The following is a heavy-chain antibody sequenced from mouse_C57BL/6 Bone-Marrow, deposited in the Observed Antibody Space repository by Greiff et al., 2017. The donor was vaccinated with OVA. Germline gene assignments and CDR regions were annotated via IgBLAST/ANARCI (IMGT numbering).Heavy chain of an antibody. V-gene: IGHV1-50*01. CDR2: IDPSDSYT. CDR3: ARDDGYYNFDY. D-gene: IGHD2-3*01. Sequence: VQLQQSGAELVKPGASVKLSCKASGYTFTSYWMQWVKQRPGQGLEWIGEIDPSDSYTNYNQKFKGKATLTVDTSSSTAYMQLSSLTSEDSAVYYCARDDGYYNFDYWGQGTTLTVSS. CDR1: GYTFTSYW. J-gene: IGHJ2*01.